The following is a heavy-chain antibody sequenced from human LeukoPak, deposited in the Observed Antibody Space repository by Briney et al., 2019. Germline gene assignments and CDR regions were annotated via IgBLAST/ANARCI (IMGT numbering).Heavy chain of an antibody. V-gene: IGHV4-34*01. Sequence: SETLSLTCTVSGGSISSYYWSWIRQPPGKGLEWIGEINHSGSTNYNPSLKSRVTISIDTSKNQFSLKLSSVTAADTAVYYCARQARRFLEWFSRTRFDPWGQGTLVTVSS. CDR2: INHSGST. CDR3: ARQARRFLEWFSRTRFDP. J-gene: IGHJ5*02. CDR1: GGSISSYY. D-gene: IGHD3-3*01.